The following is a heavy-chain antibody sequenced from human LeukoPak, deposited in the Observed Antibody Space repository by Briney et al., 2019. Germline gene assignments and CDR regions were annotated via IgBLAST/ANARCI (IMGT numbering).Heavy chain of an antibody. J-gene: IGHJ6*03. D-gene: IGHD3-3*01. CDR3: ASTYYDFWSGYYLSPYYYYMDV. Sequence: GGSLRLSCAASGFTFSSYWMHWVRQAPGKGLEWVSAISGSGGSTYYADSVKGRFTISRDNSKNTLYLQMNSLRAEDTAVYYCASTYYDFWSGYYLSPYYYYMDVWGKGTTVTVSS. CDR1: GFTFSSYW. V-gene: IGHV3-23*01. CDR2: ISGSGGST.